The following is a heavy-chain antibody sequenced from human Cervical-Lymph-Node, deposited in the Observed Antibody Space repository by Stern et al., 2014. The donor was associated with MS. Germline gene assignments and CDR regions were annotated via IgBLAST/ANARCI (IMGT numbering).Heavy chain of an antibody. CDR1: GGTFNNHV. V-gene: IGHV1-69*06. Sequence: VQMEESGAEVKKPGSSVKVSCKASGGTFNNHVISWVRHARGQGLEWMGGIVPLFGTPDYARKFQGRVTIPADKSTSTVHMVLSSLNREDTGIYYCANRDMGYTYGRHDYWGQGTLVTVS. CDR2: IVPLFGTP. J-gene: IGHJ4*02. D-gene: IGHD5-12*01. CDR3: ANRDMGYTYGRHDY.